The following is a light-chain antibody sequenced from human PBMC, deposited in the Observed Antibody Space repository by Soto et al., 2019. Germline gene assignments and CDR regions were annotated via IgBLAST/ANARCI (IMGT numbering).Light chain of an antibody. CDR3: LQRSNFIT. J-gene: IGKJ5*01. CDR2: DAS. Sequence: EIVLTQSPATLSLSPGERATLSCRASQSVSSYLAWYQQKPGQAPRLLIYDASNRATGIPARFSGSGSGTDFTLTISSLESEDFAVYYCLQRSNFITFGQGTRLEIK. V-gene: IGKV3-11*01. CDR1: QSVSSY.